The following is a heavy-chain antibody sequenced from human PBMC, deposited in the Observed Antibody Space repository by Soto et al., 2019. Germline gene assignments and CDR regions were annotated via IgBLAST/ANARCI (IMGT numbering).Heavy chain of an antibody. J-gene: IGHJ6*02. CDR1: GYTFTSYG. D-gene: IGHD2-15*01. CDR2: ISAYNGNT. Sequence: ASVKVSCKASGYTFTSYGISWVRQAPGHGLEWMGWISAYNGNTNYAQKLQGRVTTTTDTSTRTAYMELRSLRSGDTAVYYCARYRPFRRWYPQDDYYGMDVWGQGTTVTVSS. V-gene: IGHV1-18*04. CDR3: ARYRPFRRWYPQDDYYGMDV.